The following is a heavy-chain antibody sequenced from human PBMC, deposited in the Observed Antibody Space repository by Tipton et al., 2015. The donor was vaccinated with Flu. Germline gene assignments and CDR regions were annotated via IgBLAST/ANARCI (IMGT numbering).Heavy chain of an antibody. V-gene: IGHV5-51*01. CDR2: IYPGDSDT. Sequence: QLVQSGAEVKKPGESLKISCKGSGYSFTSYWIGWVRQMPGKGLEWMGIIYPGDSDTRYSPSFQGQVTISADKSISTAYLQWSSLKASDTAMYYCARLGYSGSWLSQLGYMDVWGKGTTVTVSS. D-gene: IGHD6-13*01. CDR1: GYSFTSYW. J-gene: IGHJ6*03. CDR3: ARLGYSGSWLSQLGYMDV.